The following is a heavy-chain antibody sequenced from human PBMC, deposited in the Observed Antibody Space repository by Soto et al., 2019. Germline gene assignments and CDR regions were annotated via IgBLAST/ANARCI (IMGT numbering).Heavy chain of an antibody. Sequence: HLHLQESGPGLVKPTETLSLTCTVSGASISNSSYYWGWIRQPPGKGLEWIGSLYYSGSYYYNPTLNGRVPISVDTSKNQYSRKLSSVAAADAAVYYGAGHSGTYCAFDCWGQGTLIPVSS. CDR3: AGHSGTYCAFDC. V-gene: IGHV4-39*01. CDR1: GASISNSSYY. CDR2: LYYSGSY. D-gene: IGHD1-26*01. J-gene: IGHJ4*02.